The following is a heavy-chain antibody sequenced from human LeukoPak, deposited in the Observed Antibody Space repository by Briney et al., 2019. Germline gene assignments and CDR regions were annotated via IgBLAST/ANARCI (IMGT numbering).Heavy chain of an antibody. CDR3: ARDSGTVSDAFDI. CDR2: INPSGGST. V-gene: IGHV1-46*01. Sequence: ASVKVSCKASGYTFISYYIHWVRQTPGQGLEWMGIINPSGGSTRYAQKFQGRVTMTRDTSTGTIYMELSSLRSEDTAVYFCARDSGTVSDAFDIWGQGTMVTVSS. D-gene: IGHD4-11*01. J-gene: IGHJ3*02. CDR1: GYTFISYY.